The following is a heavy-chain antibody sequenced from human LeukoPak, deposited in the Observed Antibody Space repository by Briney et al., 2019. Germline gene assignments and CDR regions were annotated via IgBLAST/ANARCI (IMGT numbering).Heavy chain of an antibody. V-gene: IGHV4-30-4*08. Sequence: KPSQTLSLTCTVSGGSISSGGYYWSWIRQHPGKGLEWIGYIYYSGSTYYNPSLKSRVTISVDTSKNQFSLKLSSVTAADTAVYYCAREALSGYVSGFDYWGQGTLVTVSS. J-gene: IGHJ4*02. CDR1: GGSISSGGYY. CDR2: IYYSGST. CDR3: AREALSGYVSGFDY. D-gene: IGHD5-12*01.